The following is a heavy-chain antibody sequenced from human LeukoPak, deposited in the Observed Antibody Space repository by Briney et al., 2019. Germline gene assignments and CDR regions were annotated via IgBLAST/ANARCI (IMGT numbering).Heavy chain of an antibody. CDR1: GLTFSSYA. CDR3: ARVGGGISPPYYYYYMDV. Sequence: GGSLRLSCAASGLTFSSYAMHWVRQAPGKGLEDVSAISSNGGSTYYANSVKGRFTISRDNSKNTLYLQMGSLRAEDMAVYYCARVGGGISPPYYYYYMDVWGKGTTVTISS. D-gene: IGHD2-15*01. CDR2: ISSNGGST. V-gene: IGHV3-64*01. J-gene: IGHJ6*03.